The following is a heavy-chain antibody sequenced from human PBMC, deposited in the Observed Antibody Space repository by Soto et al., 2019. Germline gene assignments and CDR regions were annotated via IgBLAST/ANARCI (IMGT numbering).Heavy chain of an antibody. Sequence: GVSLRLSCSASHFTLSSHAMSWVRQAPGKGLEWVSAISGSGGSTYYADSVKGRFTISRANTKNTLYLQMNSLRAEDTAVYYGAKDWRRGSYMRRDACDIWGQGTMVTVSS. J-gene: IGHJ3*02. CDR1: HFTLSSHA. V-gene: IGHV3-23*01. CDR3: AKDWRRGSYMRRDACDI. CDR2: ISGSGGST. D-gene: IGHD1-26*01.